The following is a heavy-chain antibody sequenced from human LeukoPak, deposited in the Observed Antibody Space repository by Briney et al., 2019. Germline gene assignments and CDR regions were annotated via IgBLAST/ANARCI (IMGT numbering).Heavy chain of an antibody. CDR3: ARGYYDFPY. J-gene: IGHJ4*02. V-gene: IGHV4-59*01. CDR2: INYTGST. D-gene: IGHD3-3*01. Sequence: ASETLSLTCTVSGASISSYYWSWIRQPPGKGLEWIGYINYTGSTNYNPSLKSRVTISVDTSKNQFSLKLSSVTAADTAVYYCARGYYDFPYWGQGTLVTVSS. CDR1: GASISSYY.